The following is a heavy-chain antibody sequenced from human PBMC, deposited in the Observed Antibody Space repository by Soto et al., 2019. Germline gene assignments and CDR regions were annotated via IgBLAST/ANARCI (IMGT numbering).Heavy chain of an antibody. CDR3: ARWYYYDSSGPAPHNWFDP. J-gene: IGHJ5*02. D-gene: IGHD3-22*01. V-gene: IGHV1-18*01. CDR2: ISAYNGNT. CDR1: GSTFTSYG. Sequence: ASVKVSWKASGSTFTSYGISWVRQAPGQGLEWMGWISAYNGNTNYAQKLQGRVTMTTDTSTSTAYMELRSLRSDDTAVYYCARWYYYDSSGPAPHNWFDPWGQGTLVTVSS.